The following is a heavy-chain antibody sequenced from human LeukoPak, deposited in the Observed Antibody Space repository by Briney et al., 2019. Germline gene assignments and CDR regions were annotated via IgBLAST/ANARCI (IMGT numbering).Heavy chain of an antibody. CDR2: INWNGGST. CDR1: GFTFDDYG. D-gene: IGHD3-9*01. CDR3: ARGRGVLRYFDWLSPGYGYGHFDY. J-gene: IGHJ4*02. V-gene: IGHV3-20*04. Sequence: GGSLRLSCAASGFTFDDYGMSWVRQAPGKGLEWVSGINWNGGSTGYADSVKGRFTISRDNAKNSLYLQMNSLRAEDTALYYCARGRGVLRYFDWLSPGYGYGHFDYWGQGTLVTVSS.